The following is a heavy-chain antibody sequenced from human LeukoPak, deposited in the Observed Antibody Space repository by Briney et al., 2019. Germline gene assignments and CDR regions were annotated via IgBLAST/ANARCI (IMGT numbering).Heavy chain of an antibody. J-gene: IGHJ4*02. V-gene: IGHV5-51*01. CDR1: GYSFTSYW. D-gene: IGHD4-23*01. CDR3: ASRPFETTVVPWDFY. CDR2: IYPGDSDT. Sequence: GESLKISCKGSGYSFTSYWIGWVRQMPGKGMEWMGIIYPGDSDTRYSPSFQGQVTISADKSISTAYLQWSSLKASDTAMYYCASRPFETTVVPWDFYWGQGTQVTVSS.